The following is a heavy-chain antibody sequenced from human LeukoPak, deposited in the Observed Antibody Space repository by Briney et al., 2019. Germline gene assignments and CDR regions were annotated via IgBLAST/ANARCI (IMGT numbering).Heavy chain of an antibody. J-gene: IGHJ5*02. Sequence: GGSLRLSCAASGFPFSGYWMHWVRQAPGKGLVWVSRIDDDGAGTAYADSVKGRFTISRDNAKNTLYLQMNSLRVEDTAVYYCARSASGYDAWGQGTLVTVSS. V-gene: IGHV3-74*01. CDR2: IDDDGAGT. CDR1: GFPFSGYW. CDR3: ARSASGYDA. D-gene: IGHD5-12*01.